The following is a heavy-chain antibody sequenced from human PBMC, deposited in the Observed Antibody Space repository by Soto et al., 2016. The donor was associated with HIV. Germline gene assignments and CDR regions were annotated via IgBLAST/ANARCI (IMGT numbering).Heavy chain of an antibody. V-gene: IGHV1-46*03. D-gene: IGHD5-12*01. CDR3: AREEVAPFNWFDP. CDR1: GYTFSGYY. J-gene: IGHJ5*02. Sequence: QVQLVQSGAEVKKPGASVKVSCKASGYTFSGYYMHWVRQAPGQGLEWMGIINPSGGSTSYAQKFQGRVTMTRDTSTSTVYMELSSLRSEDTAVYYCAREEVAPFNWFDPWGQGTLVTVSS. CDR2: INPSGGST.